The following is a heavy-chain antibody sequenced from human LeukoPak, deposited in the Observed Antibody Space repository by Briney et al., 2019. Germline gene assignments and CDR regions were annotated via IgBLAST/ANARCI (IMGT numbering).Heavy chain of an antibody. J-gene: IGHJ2*01. CDR1: GFSFSNYW. D-gene: IGHD1-14*01. CDR2: IKEDGTEK. CDR3: AKRGPATGV. Sequence: GGSLRLSCAASGFSFSNYWMSWVRQVPGKGLEWVANIKEDGTEKNYLDSVKGRFTIARDNAKNSLYLQVNSLRDEDTAMYYCAKRGPATGVWGRGTLVTVSS. V-gene: IGHV3-7*03.